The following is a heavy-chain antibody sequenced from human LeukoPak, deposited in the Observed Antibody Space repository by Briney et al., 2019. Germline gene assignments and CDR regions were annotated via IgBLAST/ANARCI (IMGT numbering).Heavy chain of an antibody. V-gene: IGHV1-18*01. D-gene: IGHD6-19*01. CDR1: GYTFISYG. Sequence: GASVKVSCKASGYTFISYGINWVRQAPGQGLEWLGWISVYNGNTNYAQKLQGRVTMTTDTSTSTVYMEVNSLTSDDTGVYYCAREGGRGGEAVAGPTYYYYYAMDVWGQGTTVTVSS. CDR2: ISVYNGNT. J-gene: IGHJ6*02. CDR3: AREGGRGGEAVAGPTYYYYYAMDV.